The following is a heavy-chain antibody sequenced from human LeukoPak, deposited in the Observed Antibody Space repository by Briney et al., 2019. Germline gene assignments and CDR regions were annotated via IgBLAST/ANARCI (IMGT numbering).Heavy chain of an antibody. CDR2: INSDGGST. D-gene: IGHD5-24*01. CDR3: ARRIQGMAPYYFDY. J-gene: IGHJ4*02. CDR1: GFTFSSYW. V-gene: IGHV3-74*01. Sequence: GGSLRLSCTASGFTFSSYWMHWVRQAPGKGLVWVSRINSDGGSTSYADSVKGRFTISRDNAKNTLYMQMNSLRAEDTAVYYCARRIQGMAPYYFDYWGQGTLVTVSS.